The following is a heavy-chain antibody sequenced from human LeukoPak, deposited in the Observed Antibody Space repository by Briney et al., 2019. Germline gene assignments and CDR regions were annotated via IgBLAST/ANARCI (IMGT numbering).Heavy chain of an antibody. CDR2: IYSGGST. CDR3: ARVPNYYDSSGDAFDI. CDR1: GFTVSSNY. V-gene: IGHV3-53*01. D-gene: IGHD3-22*01. Sequence: TGGSLRLSCAASGFTVSSNYMSWVRQAPGKGLEWVSVIYSGGSTYYADSVKGRFTISRDNSKNTLYLQMNSLRAEDTAVYYCARVPNYYDSSGDAFDIWGQGTMVTVSS. J-gene: IGHJ3*02.